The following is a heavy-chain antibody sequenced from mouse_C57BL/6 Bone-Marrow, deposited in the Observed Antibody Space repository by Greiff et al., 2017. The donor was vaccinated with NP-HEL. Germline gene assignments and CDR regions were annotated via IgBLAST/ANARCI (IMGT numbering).Heavy chain of an antibody. CDR3: EREGWDAWFAY. Sequence: VKLMESGAELVRPGTSVKVSCKASGYAFTNYLIEWVKQRPGQGLEWIGVINPGSGGTNYNEKFKGKATLTADKSSSTAYMQLSSLTSEDSAVYFCEREGWDAWFAYWGQGTLVTVSA. D-gene: IGHD3-3*01. V-gene: IGHV1-54*01. J-gene: IGHJ3*01. CDR2: INPGSGGT. CDR1: GYAFTNYL.